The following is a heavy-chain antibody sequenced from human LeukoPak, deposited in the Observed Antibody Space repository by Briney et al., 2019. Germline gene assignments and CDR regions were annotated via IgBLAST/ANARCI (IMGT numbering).Heavy chain of an antibody. CDR1: GGSISGSFYY. V-gene: IGHV4-39*07. CDR3: ARVGSPDYGDYGVVGF. Sequence: SETLSLTCTVSGGSISGSFYYWGWIRQPPGKGLEWIGSVYYSGSTHYKPSLKSRVTVSVDTSKNQFSLKLSSVTAADTAVYYCARVGSPDYGDYGVVGFWGQGTLVTVSS. D-gene: IGHD4/OR15-4a*01. J-gene: IGHJ4*02. CDR2: VYYSGST.